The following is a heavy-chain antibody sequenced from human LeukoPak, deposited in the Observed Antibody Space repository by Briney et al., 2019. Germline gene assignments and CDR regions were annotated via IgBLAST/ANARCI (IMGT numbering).Heavy chain of an antibody. J-gene: IGHJ3*02. CDR1: GFTFSSYA. CDR3: TRCRVWDAFDI. CDR2: INTDGSST. D-gene: IGHD2-21*01. V-gene: IGHV3-74*01. Sequence: GGSLRLSCAASGFTFSSYAMSWVRQAPGKGLVWVSRINTDGSSTSYADSVKGRFTISRDNAKNTLYLQMNSLRAEDTAVYYCTRCRVWDAFDIWGQGTMVTVSS.